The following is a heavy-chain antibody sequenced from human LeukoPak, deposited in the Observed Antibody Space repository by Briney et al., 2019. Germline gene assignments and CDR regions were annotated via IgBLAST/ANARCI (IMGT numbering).Heavy chain of an antibody. CDR2: IHYSGST. CDR1: GGSISNYY. J-gene: IGHJ3*01. V-gene: IGHV4-59*01. Sequence: SETLSLTCTVSGGSISNYYWSWIRQPPGKGLQWIGYIHYSGSTNYNPSLKSRGTISVDTSKNQFSLKLTSVTAADTAVYYCARDPGHYGSGTPDAFDVWGQGTMVTVSS. D-gene: IGHD3-10*01. CDR3: ARDPGHYGSGTPDAFDV.